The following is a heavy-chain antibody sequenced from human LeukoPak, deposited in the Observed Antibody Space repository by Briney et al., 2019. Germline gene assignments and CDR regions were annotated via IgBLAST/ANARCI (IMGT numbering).Heavy chain of an antibody. J-gene: IGHJ6*03. CDR3: AKASSPHYDILTGYYYYYYMDV. D-gene: IGHD3-9*01. CDR1: GFTFNNYG. Sequence: PGGSLRLSCAASGFTFNNYGMHWVRQAPGKGLEWVAFIRYDGSNKYYADSVKGRFTISRDNSKNTLYLQMNSLRAEDTAVYYCAKASSPHYDILTGYYYYYYMDVWGKGTTVTISS. CDR2: IRYDGSNK. V-gene: IGHV3-30*02.